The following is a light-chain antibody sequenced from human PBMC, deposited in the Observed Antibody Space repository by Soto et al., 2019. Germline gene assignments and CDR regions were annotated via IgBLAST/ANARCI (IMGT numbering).Light chain of an antibody. CDR2: LNSDGSH. J-gene: IGLJ2*01. V-gene: IGLV4-69*01. Sequence: QSVLTQSPSASASLGASVKLTCTLSSGHSSYGIAWHQQQPEKGPRYLMKLNSDGSHSKGDGIPDRFSGSSSGAERYLTISSLQSDDEADYYCQTWDTGTRVFGGGTKLTV. CDR1: SGHSSYG. CDR3: QTWDTGTRV.